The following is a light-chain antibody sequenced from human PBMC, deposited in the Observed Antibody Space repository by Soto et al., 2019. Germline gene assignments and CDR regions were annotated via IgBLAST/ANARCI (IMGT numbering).Light chain of an antibody. CDR1: SSSIGSNT. CDR3: AAWDDSLNGVV. CDR2: SNN. J-gene: IGLJ2*01. V-gene: IGLV1-44*01. Sequence: QSVLTQPPSASGTPGQRVIISCSGSSSSIGSNTVNWYHQLPGTAPKLLIYSNNQRPSGVPDRFSGSKSGTSASLAISGLQSEDESDYYCAAWDDSLNGVVFGGGTKLTVL.